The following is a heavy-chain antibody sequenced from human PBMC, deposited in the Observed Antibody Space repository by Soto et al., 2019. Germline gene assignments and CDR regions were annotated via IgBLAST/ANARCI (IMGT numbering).Heavy chain of an antibody. V-gene: IGHV4-4*02. CDR1: GGSISSSNW. J-gene: IGHJ5*02. Sequence: QVQLQESGPGLVKPSGTLSLTCAVSGGSISSSNWWSWVRQPPGKGLEWIGEIYHSGSTNYNPSLKSRVTISVDKSKNQFSLKLSSVTAADTAVYYCARRAGAYSSSSGVSWFDPWGQGTLVTVSS. D-gene: IGHD6-6*01. CDR2: IYHSGST. CDR3: ARRAGAYSSSSGVSWFDP.